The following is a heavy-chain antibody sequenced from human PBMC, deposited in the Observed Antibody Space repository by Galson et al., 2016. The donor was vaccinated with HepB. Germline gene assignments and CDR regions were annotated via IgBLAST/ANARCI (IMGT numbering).Heavy chain of an antibody. CDR2: IYWNDDK. CDR1: GFSLSTSGEG. V-gene: IGHV2-5*01. Sequence: PALVKPTRTLTLTCTFSGFSLSTSGEGVGWTRQPPGKALEWLALIYWNDDKRYSPSLRSRLTITKDTSKNQVVLTMTNMDPVDTATYYCAHRRSGYCNSISCLYFDYWGQGALVTVSS. D-gene: IGHD2-2*01. J-gene: IGHJ4*02. CDR3: AHRRSGYCNSISCLYFDY.